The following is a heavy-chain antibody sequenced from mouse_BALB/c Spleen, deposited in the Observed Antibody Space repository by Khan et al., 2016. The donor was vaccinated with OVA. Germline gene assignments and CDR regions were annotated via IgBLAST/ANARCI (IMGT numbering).Heavy chain of an antibody. CDR1: GFTFSSYS. CDR2: ISSVGDYT. Sequence: EVELVESGGDLVKPGGSLKLSCAASGFTFSSYSMSWVRQPPDKRLQWVTTISSVGDYTYYPDSVKGRFTISRDTAKNTLYLQMSSLKSEDTAMYSCASHLTGSFDYWGQGTMVTVSA. J-gene: IGHJ3*01. D-gene: IGHD4-1*01. CDR3: ASHLTGSFDY. V-gene: IGHV5-6*01.